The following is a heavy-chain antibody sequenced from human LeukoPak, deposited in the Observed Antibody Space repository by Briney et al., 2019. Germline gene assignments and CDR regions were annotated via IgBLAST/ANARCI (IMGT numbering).Heavy chain of an antibody. CDR3: ARTPGNTLDY. D-gene: IGHD1-14*01. J-gene: IGHJ4*02. Sequence: SETLSLTCSVSGGSITSHYWSWIRQPPGKGLEWIGYAFYSGTTNYNPSLKSRVTISVDTPKNQFSLKLNSVTAADTAVYYCARTPGNTLDYWGQGTLVSVSS. V-gene: IGHV4-59*11. CDR1: GGSITSHY. CDR2: AFYSGTT.